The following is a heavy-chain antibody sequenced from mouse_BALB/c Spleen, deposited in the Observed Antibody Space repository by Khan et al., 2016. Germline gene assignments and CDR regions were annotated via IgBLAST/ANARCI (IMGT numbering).Heavy chain of an antibody. D-gene: IGHD3-1*01. CDR1: GFTFSSYT. Sequence: EVELVESGGGLVKPGGSLKLSCAASGFTFSSYTMSWVRQTPEKRLEWVATISSGGNYTYYPDSVKGRFTISRDNAKNTLYLQMSSLKSEDTAMFCGTRDNSGGFAYWGQGTLVTVSA. J-gene: IGHJ3*01. CDR2: ISSGGNYT. CDR3: TRDNSGGFAY. V-gene: IGHV5-6-4*01.